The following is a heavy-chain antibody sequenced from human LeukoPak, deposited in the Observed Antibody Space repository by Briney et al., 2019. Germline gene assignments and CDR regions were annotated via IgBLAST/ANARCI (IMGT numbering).Heavy chain of an antibody. J-gene: IGHJ4*02. V-gene: IGHV3-21*01. CDR3: ARDIAAAGPDY. Sequence: PGGSLRLSCAASGFTFSSYTMNWVRQAPGKGLEWVSSISRNSNYISYADSVKGRFTISRDNAKNSLYLQMNSLRAEDTAVYYCARDIAAAGPDYWGQGTLVTVSS. CDR1: GFTFSSYT. CDR2: ISRNSNYI. D-gene: IGHD6-13*01.